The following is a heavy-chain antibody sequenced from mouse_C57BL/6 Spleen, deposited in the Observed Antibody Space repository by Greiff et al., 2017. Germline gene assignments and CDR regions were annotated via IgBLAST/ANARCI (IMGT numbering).Heavy chain of an antibody. J-gene: IGHJ1*03. V-gene: IGHV2-2*01. CDR3: ARNYGNWYFDV. CDR2: IWSGGST. D-gene: IGHD2-1*01. CDR1: GFSLTSYG. Sequence: QVQLKQSGPGLVQPSQSLSITCTVSGFSLTSYGVHWVRQSPGKGLEWLGVIWSGGSTAYNAAFISRLSISKDNSKSQVFFKMNSLQADDTAIYYCARNYGNWYFDVWGTGTTVTVSS.